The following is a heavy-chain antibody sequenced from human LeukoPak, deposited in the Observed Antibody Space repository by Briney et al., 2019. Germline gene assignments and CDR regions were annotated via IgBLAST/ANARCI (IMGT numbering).Heavy chain of an antibody. CDR3: ARAKYYYDSSGHFSDAFDI. Sequence: PGGSLRLSCAASGFTFSSYSMNWVRQAPGKGLEWVSSISSSSSYIYYADSVKGRFTISRDNAKNSLYLQMNSLRAEDTAVYYCARAKYYYDSSGHFSDAFDIWGQGTMVTVSS. V-gene: IGHV3-21*01. D-gene: IGHD3-22*01. CDR2: ISSSSSYI. CDR1: GFTFSSYS. J-gene: IGHJ3*02.